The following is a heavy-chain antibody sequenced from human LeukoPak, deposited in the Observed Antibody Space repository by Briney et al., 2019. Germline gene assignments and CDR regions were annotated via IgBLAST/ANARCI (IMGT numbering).Heavy chain of an antibody. CDR3: AKDPDYYGSGSYYNAAGPPDY. D-gene: IGHD3-10*01. CDR2: ISYDGSNK. V-gene: IGHV3-30*18. Sequence: GGSLRLSCAASGFTFSSYGMHWVRQAPGKGLEWVAVISYDGSNKYYADSVKGRFTISRDNSKNTLYLQMNSLRAEDTAVYYCAKDPDYYGSGSYYNAAGPPDYWGQGTLVTVSS. CDR1: GFTFSSYG. J-gene: IGHJ4*02.